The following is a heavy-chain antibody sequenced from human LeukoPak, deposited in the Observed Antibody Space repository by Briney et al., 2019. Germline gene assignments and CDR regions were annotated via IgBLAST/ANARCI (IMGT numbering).Heavy chain of an antibody. V-gene: IGHV3-74*01. J-gene: IGHJ4*02. CDR1: GFLFGNYW. CDR2: VDNDGSTT. Sequence: GGSLRLSCAASGFLFGNYWMHWVRQAPGKGLVWVSFVDNDGSTTDHADSVKGRFTISRDNAKNTLYLQMNSLRAEDTAIYFCSRGVYGFDSWGQGTQVTVSS. CDR3: SRGVYGFDS. D-gene: IGHD5/OR15-5a*01.